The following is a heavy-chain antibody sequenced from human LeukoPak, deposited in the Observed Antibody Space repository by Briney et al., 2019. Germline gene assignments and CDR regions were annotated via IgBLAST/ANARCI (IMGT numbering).Heavy chain of an antibody. V-gene: IGHV3-15*01. J-gene: IGHJ4*02. CDR2: IKSKTDGGTT. CDR3: ASGTYDFWSGIQPFDY. D-gene: IGHD3-3*01. Sequence: GGSLRLSCAASGFTFSNAWMSWVRQAPGKGLEWVGRIKSKTDGGTTDYAAPVKGRFTISRDDSKNTLYLQMNSLRAEDTAVYYCASGTYDFWSGIQPFDYWGQGTLVTVSS. CDR1: GFTFSNAW.